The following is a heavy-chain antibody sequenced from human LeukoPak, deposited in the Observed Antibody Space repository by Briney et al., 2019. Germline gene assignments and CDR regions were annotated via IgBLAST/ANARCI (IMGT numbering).Heavy chain of an antibody. V-gene: IGHV3-7*01. D-gene: IGHD5-12*01. CDR3: ARGMSSGYDFDY. Sequence: PGGSLRLSCAASGFTFSSYWMTWVSQAPGKGLEWVANIKQDGSEKYYVDSVKGRFTISRDNAKNSLYLQMNSLRAEDTADCARGMSSGYDFDYWGQGTLVTVSS. CDR1: GFTFSSYW. J-gene: IGHJ4*02. CDR2: IKQDGSEK.